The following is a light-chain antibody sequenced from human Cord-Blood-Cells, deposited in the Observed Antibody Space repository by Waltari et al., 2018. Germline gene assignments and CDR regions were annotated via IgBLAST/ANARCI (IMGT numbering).Light chain of an antibody. Sequence: NFMLTQPHSEPESPGTTVPISCTGSSGSISSNYVPWSQQRPGSAPPTVINEDTQSPSGVPARFSGAIDSASNAASLTIAALKTEDEADYYSQSYDSSNVVFGGGTKLTVL. CDR1: SGSISSNY. CDR3: QSYDSSNVV. CDR2: EDT. V-gene: IGLV6-57*02. J-gene: IGLJ2*01.